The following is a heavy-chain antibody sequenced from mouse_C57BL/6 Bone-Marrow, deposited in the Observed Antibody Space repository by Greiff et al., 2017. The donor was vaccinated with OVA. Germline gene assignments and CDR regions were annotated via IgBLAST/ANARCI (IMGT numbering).Heavy chain of an antibody. D-gene: IGHD1-1*01. CDR2: IWRGGST. J-gene: IGHJ3*01. V-gene: IGHV2-5*01. Sequence: VKLMESGPGLVQPSQSLSITCTVSGFSLTSYGVHWVRQSPGKGLEWLGVIWRGGSTDYNAAFMSRLSITKDNSKSQVFFKMNSLLADDTAIYYCARLLREFAYWGQGTLVTVSA. CDR3: ARLLREFAY. CDR1: GFSLTSYG.